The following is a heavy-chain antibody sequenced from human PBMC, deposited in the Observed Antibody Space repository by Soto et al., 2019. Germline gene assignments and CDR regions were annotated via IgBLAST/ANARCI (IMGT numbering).Heavy chain of an antibody. J-gene: IGHJ4*02. CDR2: IYYSGST. CDR3: ARDLPPTGIIDY. Sequence: PSETLSLACTVSGGSISSYYWSWIRQPPGKGLEWIGYIYYSGSTNYNPSLKSRVTISVDTSKNQFSLKLSSVTAADTAVYYCARDLPPTGIIDYWGQGTLVTVSS. CDR1: GGSISSYY. V-gene: IGHV4-59*01. D-gene: IGHD1-1*01.